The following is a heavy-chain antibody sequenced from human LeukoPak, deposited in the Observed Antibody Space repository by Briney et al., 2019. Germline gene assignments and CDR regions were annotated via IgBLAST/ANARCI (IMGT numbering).Heavy chain of an antibody. CDR3: ARCRTGSCEYFDN. CDR2: LYLFGST. V-gene: IGHV4-4*07. CDR1: GGSISSDY. Sequence: PSETLSLTCTVSGGSISSDYWSWIRQSAGKGLEWIGRLYLFGSTKYNPSLQSRVTMSADPSKNQFSLTLSSVTAADTAVYYCARCRTGSCEYFDNWGQGTLVTVSS. J-gene: IGHJ4*02. D-gene: IGHD1-26*01.